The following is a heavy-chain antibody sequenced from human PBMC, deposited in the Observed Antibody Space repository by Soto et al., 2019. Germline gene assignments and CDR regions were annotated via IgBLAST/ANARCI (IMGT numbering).Heavy chain of an antibody. Sequence: ASVKVSCKASGDTDTNYVISWVRQAPGQGLEWMGGIFPKFGTTYSAQKLQDRLTITADESTSTVYMQLSSLRLDDTAVSYCEDEMNFGKLSVVWGQGTTVTVSS. V-gene: IGHV1-69*13. D-gene: IGHD3-16*02. CDR2: IFPKFGTT. CDR3: EDEMNFGKLSVV. CDR1: GDTDTNYV. J-gene: IGHJ6*02.